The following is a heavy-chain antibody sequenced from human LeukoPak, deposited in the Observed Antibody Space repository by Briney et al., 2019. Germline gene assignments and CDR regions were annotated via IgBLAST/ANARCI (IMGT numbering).Heavy chain of an antibody. CDR1: GGSISSHY. J-gene: IGHJ5*02. CDR2: IYYSGST. D-gene: IGHD3-3*01. Sequence: SETLSLTCTVYGGSISSHYWSWIRQPPGEGLEWIGYIYYSGSTNYNPSLKSRVTISVDTSKNQCSLKLSSVTAANTAVYYCAGIGGEYDFWSGYSRVRWFDPWGQGTLVTVSS. V-gene: IGHV4-59*11. CDR3: AGIGGEYDFWSGYSRVRWFDP.